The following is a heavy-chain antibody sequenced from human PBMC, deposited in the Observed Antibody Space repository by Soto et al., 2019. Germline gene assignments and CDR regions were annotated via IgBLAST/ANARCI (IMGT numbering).Heavy chain of an antibody. CDR3: AKDRGQWLRRPFEY. Sequence: GGALRLSCAASGFTFSSYAMSWVRQAPGKGLEWGSAISGGGGGTYYADSVKGRFTISRDNSKNTLYLQLNSLRAEDTAVYYCAKDRGQWLRRPFEYWGQGTLVTVSS. V-gene: IGHV3-23*01. D-gene: IGHD5-12*01. CDR2: ISGGGGGT. CDR1: GFTFSSYA. J-gene: IGHJ4*02.